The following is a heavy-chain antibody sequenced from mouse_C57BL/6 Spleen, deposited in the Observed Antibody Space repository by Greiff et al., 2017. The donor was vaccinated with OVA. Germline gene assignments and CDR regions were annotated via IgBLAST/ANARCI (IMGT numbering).Heavy chain of an antibody. CDR3: AIRYYGSSGLPFAY. V-gene: IGHV1-63*01. Sequence: QVHVKQSGAELVRPGTSVKMSCKASGYTFTNYWIGWAKQRPGHGLEWIGDLYPGGGYTNSNEKFKGKATLTADKSSSTAYMQFSSLTSEDSAISSCAIRYYGSSGLPFAYWGHGPSLTVSS. CDR1: GYTFTNYW. D-gene: IGHD1-1*01. CDR2: LYPGGGYT. J-gene: IGHJ2*02.